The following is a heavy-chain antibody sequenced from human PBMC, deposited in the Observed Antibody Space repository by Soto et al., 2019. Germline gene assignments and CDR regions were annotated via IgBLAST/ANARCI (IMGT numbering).Heavy chain of an antibody. CDR2: IYHSGST. Sequence: LSLTFDVSGGSISSSNWRSWVRQPPGNGPERSGEIYHSGSTNYNPSLKSRVTISVDKSKNQFSLKLSSVTAADTAVYYCARNKSGGHSSSWYSVWYYYYGIDVWGQETTVRDSS. D-gene: IGHD6-13*01. CDR1: GGSISSSNW. CDR3: ARNKSGGHSSSWYSVWYYYYGIDV. V-gene: IGHV4-4*02. J-gene: IGHJ6*02.